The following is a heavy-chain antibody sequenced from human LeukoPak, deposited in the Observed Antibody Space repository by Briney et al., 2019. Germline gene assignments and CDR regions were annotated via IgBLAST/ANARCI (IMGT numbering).Heavy chain of an antibody. V-gene: IGHV3-66*01. D-gene: IGHD3-10*01. CDR3: ARAPMRWELNYYYYGMDV. CDR2: IYSGGST. J-gene: IGHJ6*02. CDR1: GFTVSSNY. Sequence: GGSLRLSCAASGFTVSSNYMSWVRQAPGKGLEWVSVIYSGGSTYYADSVKGRFTISRDNSKNTLYLQMNSLRAEDTAVYYCARAPMRWELNYYYYGMDVWGQGTTVTVSS.